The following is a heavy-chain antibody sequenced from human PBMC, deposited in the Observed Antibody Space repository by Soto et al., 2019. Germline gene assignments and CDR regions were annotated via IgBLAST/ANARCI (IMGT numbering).Heavy chain of an antibody. J-gene: IGHJ3*02. CDR1: GFSLSTSGVG. Sequence: QITLKESGPTLVKPTQTLTLTCTFSGFSLSTSGVGVGWIRQPPGKALEWLALIYWDDDKRYSPSLKSRLTITKDTSKNQVVLTMTNMDPVDTDTYYCARLITMVRGVILHAFDIWGQGTMVTVSS. CDR3: ARLITMVRGVILHAFDI. V-gene: IGHV2-5*02. CDR2: IYWDDDK. D-gene: IGHD3-10*01.